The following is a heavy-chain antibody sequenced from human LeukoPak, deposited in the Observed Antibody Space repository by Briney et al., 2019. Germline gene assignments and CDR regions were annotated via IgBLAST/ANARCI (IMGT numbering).Heavy chain of an antibody. CDR3: ARLFAYGDYFDY. V-gene: IGHV3-64*01. Sequence: GGSLRLSCAASGFTFSDYAMYWVRQAPGKGLEYVSGISGHGVSTYYANSVKGRFIISRDNSKNTLYLQMGSLRGEDMAVYYCARLFAYGDYFDYWGQGTLVPVSS. J-gene: IGHJ4*02. CDR1: GFTFSDYA. D-gene: IGHD4-17*01. CDR2: ISGHGVST.